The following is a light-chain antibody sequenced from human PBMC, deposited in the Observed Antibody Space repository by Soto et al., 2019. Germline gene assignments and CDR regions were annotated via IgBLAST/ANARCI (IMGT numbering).Light chain of an antibody. Sequence: QSVLTQPPSASGTPGQRVTISCSGSSSNIGSNTVNWYQQLPGTAPKLLIYSIYQRPSGVPDRFSGSKSGTSASLAISGLQSEDEADYYCAAWDDSLNGYVFRTGTKLTVL. CDR3: AAWDDSLNGYV. V-gene: IGLV1-44*01. J-gene: IGLJ1*01. CDR2: SIY. CDR1: SSNIGSNT.